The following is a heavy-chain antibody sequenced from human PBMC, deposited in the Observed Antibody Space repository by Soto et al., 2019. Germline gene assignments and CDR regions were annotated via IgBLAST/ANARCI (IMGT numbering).Heavy chain of an antibody. Sequence: SETLSLTCTVSGGSISGSSYYWGWIRQPPGKGLEWIGNIYYSGSTYYNPSLKSRVTISVDTSKNSLYLQMNSLRAEDTAVYYCARIYCSGGSCYSGLDAFDIWGQGTMVTVSS. V-gene: IGHV4-39*01. J-gene: IGHJ3*02. CDR2: IYYSGST. CDR3: ARIYCSGGSCYSGLDAFDI. CDR1: GGSISGSSYY. D-gene: IGHD2-15*01.